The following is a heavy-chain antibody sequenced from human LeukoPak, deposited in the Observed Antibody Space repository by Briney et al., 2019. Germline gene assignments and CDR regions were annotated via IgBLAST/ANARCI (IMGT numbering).Heavy chain of an antibody. V-gene: IGHV3-48*01. Sequence: PGGSLRLSCAASGFTFDDYGMNWVRQAPGKGLEWVSYISSSSSTIYYADSVKGRFTISRDNAKNSLYLQMNSLRAEDTAVYYCARGREYYGSGSFDYWGQGTLVTVSS. CDR2: ISSSSSTI. CDR3: ARGREYYGSGSFDY. J-gene: IGHJ4*02. D-gene: IGHD3-10*01. CDR1: GFTFDDYG.